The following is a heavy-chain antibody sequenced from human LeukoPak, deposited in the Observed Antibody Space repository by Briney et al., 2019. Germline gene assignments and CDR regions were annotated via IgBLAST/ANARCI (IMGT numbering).Heavy chain of an antibody. CDR3: ARRRAVAGTYYFDY. D-gene: IGHD6-19*01. V-gene: IGHV5-51*01. Sequence: GESLKISCKGSGYSFTNYWIGWVRQMPGKGLEWMGITYPGDANTRYSPSFQGQVTISADKSISAAYLQWSSLEASDTAIYYCARRRAVAGTYYFDYWGQGTLVTVSS. CDR1: GYSFTNYW. CDR2: TYPGDANT. J-gene: IGHJ4*02.